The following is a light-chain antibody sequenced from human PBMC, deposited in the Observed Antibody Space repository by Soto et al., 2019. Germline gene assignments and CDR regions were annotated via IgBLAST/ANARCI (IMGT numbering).Light chain of an antibody. CDR3: QQSYSTPT. CDR2: AAS. Sequence: DIQMTQSPSSLSASVGDRVTITCRASQSISSYLNWYQQKPGKAPKLLIYAASSLQSGVPSRFSGSGSRTDFTLTISSRQPEDFATYYCQQSYSTPTFGQGTKLEIK. J-gene: IGKJ2*01. V-gene: IGKV1-39*01. CDR1: QSISSY.